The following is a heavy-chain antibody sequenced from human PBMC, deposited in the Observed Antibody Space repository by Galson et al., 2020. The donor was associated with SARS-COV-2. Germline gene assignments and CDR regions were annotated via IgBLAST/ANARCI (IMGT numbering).Heavy chain of an antibody. J-gene: IGHJ6*02. CDR3: ARDQVAAAGIGYYYGMDV. D-gene: IGHD6-13*01. CDR2: ISSSGSTI. Sequence: GGSLRLSCAASGFTFSDYYMSWIRQAPGKGLEWVSYISSSGSTIYYADSVKGRFTISRDNAKNSLYLQMNSLRAEDTAVYYCARDQVAAAGIGYYYGMDVWGQGTTVTVSS. V-gene: IGHV3-11*01. CDR1: GFTFSDYY.